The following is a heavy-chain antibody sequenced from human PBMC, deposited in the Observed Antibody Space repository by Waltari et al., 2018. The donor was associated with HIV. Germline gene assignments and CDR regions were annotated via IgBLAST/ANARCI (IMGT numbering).Heavy chain of an antibody. CDR3: ARGSLSMIVARNQLDY. J-gene: IGHJ4*02. Sequence: EVQLVESGGGLVQPGGSLRLSCAASGFPFRSYEINWVRQAPGKGLEWVSYISSSGSTIYYADSVKGRFTISRDNAKNSLYLQMNSLRAEDTAVYYCARGSLSMIVARNQLDYWGQGTLVTVSS. V-gene: IGHV3-48*03. CDR2: ISSSGSTI. CDR1: GFPFRSYE. D-gene: IGHD3-22*01.